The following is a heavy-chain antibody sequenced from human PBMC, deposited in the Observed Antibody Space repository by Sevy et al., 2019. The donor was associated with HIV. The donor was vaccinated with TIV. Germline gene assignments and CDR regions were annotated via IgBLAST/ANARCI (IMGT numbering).Heavy chain of an antibody. Sequence: GGSLRLSCAASGFTFTNYWMHWVRQAPGKELVWVSRISSDGGITTYADSVKGRFTISRDNAKNTLYLQMNSLRAEDTAVYYCVYYDFWSGSSVHYMDVWGKGTTVTVSS. V-gene: IGHV3-74*01. CDR1: GFTFTNYW. CDR2: ISSDGGIT. D-gene: IGHD3-3*01. CDR3: VYYDFWSGSSVHYMDV. J-gene: IGHJ6*03.